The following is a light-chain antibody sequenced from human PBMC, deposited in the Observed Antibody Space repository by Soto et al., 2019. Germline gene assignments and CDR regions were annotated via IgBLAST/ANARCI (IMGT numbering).Light chain of an antibody. CDR1: SGHSGYI. J-gene: IGLJ2*01. CDR3: ETWDTNTRV. CDR2: LEGSGSY. V-gene: IGLV4-60*02. Sequence: QAVVTQSSSASASLGSSVKVTCTLSSGHSGYIIAWHQQQPGKAPRYLMKLEGSGSYNKGSGVPDRFSGSSSGADRYLTISNLQFEDEADYYCETWDTNTRVFGGGTKVTVL.